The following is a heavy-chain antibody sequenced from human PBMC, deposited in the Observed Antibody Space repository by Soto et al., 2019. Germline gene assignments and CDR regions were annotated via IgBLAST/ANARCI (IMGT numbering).Heavy chain of an antibody. D-gene: IGHD6-13*01. V-gene: IGHV5-51*01. Sequence: GESLKISCKGSGYSFTSYWIGWVRQMPGKGLEWMGIIYPGDSDTRYSPSFQGQVTISADKSISTAYLQWSSLKASDTAMYYCARYNAPAAAGGGLGYYYGMDVWGQGTTVTVSS. CDR3: ARYNAPAAAGGGLGYYYGMDV. CDR1: GYSFTSYW. J-gene: IGHJ6*02. CDR2: IYPGDSDT.